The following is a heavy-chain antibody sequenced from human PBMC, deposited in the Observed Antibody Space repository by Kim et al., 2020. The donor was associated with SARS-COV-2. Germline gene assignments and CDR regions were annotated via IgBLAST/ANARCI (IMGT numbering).Heavy chain of an antibody. CDR3: ACFIPQRSFVGDY. J-gene: IGHJ4*02. V-gene: IGHV4-39*01. D-gene: IGHD3-10*01. Sequence: YDPSLKSRVTMPVDTSTNQFSLKLNSETAADTAVYYCACFIPQRSFVGDYWGQGTLVTVSS.